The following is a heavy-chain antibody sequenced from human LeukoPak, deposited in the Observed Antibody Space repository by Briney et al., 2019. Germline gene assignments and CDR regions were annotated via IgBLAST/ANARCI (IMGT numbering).Heavy chain of an antibody. CDR3: AKDDIVTTFLY. D-gene: IGHD5-12*01. CDR2: ISYDGSNK. V-gene: IGHV3-30*04. J-gene: IGHJ4*02. CDR1: GFTFSSYA. Sequence: GGSLRLSCAASGFTFSSYAMHWVRQAPGKGLEWVAVISYDGSNKYYADSVKGRFTISRDNSKNTLYLQMNSLRAEDTAVYYCAKDDIVTTFLYWGQGTLVTVSS.